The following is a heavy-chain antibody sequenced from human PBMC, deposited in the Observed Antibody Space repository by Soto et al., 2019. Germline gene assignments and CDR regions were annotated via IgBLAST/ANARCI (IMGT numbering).Heavy chain of an antibody. D-gene: IGHD3-3*01. J-gene: IGHJ4*02. CDR3: AKVRSTTIFDVVSLFDY. V-gene: IGHV1-3*01. CDR1: GYTFTSHA. CDR2: INAGNGNT. Sequence: ASVKVSCKASGYTFTSHAMHWVRQAPGQRLEWMGWINAGNGNTKYSQKFQGRVTITRDTSASTAYMELSSLRAEDTAVYYCAKVRSTTIFDVVSLFDYWGQGTLVTVSS.